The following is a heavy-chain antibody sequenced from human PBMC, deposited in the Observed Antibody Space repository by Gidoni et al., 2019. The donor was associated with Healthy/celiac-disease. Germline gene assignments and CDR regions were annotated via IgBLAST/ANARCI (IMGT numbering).Heavy chain of an antibody. CDR1: GGSISSGGYY. J-gene: IGHJ4*02. D-gene: IGHD5-18*01. Sequence: QVQLQESGPGLVKPSQTLSLTCTVSGGSISSGGYYWRWIRQHPGKGLEWIGYIYYSRSTYYNPSLKSRVTISVDTSKNQFSLKLSSVTAADTAVYYCARARGYSYGYPYYFDYWGQGTLVTVSS. CDR2: IYYSRST. V-gene: IGHV4-31*03. CDR3: ARARGYSYGYPYYFDY.